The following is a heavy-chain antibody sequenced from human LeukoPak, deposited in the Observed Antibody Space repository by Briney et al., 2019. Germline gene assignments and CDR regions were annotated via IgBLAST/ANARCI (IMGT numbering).Heavy chain of an antibody. Sequence: GRSLRLSCAASGFTFSSYARHGVRQAPGKGLEWVAVMQYDGSHKYYEESVQGRFSISRDNSQNTLYLQMNSPSAEDPAVYYCVSDSDYSSWGQGTLVTVPS. J-gene: IGHJ4*02. CDR3: VSDSDYSS. V-gene: IGHV3-30*04. CDR1: GFTFSSYA. CDR2: MQYDGSHK. D-gene: IGHD6-13*01.